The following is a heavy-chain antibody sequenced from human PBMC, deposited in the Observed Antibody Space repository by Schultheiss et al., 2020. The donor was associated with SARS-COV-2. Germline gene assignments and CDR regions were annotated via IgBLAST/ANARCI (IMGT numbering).Heavy chain of an antibody. CDR2: ISSNGGST. Sequence: GESLKISCAASGFTFSSYAMHWVRQAPGKGLEYVSAISSNGGSTYYADSVKGRFTISRDNSKNTLYLQMNSLRAEDTAVYYCARRITIFGVEGPVLYGMDVWGQGTTVTVSS. CDR1: GFTFSSYA. CDR3: ARRITIFGVEGPVLYGMDV. J-gene: IGHJ6*02. V-gene: IGHV3-64*02. D-gene: IGHD3-3*01.